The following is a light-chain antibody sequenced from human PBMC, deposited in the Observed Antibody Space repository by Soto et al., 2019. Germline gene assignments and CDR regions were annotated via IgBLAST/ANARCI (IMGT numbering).Light chain of an antibody. V-gene: IGKV1-9*01. CDR3: QQLNTYPVT. J-gene: IGKJ5*01. CDR1: QDISSS. Sequence: DIQLTQSPSFLSASVGDRVTITCRASQDISSSLARYQQKPGKAPNLLIYAASTLQSGVPSRFSGSGSGTEFILTITSLQPEDFATYYCQQLNTYPVTFGQGTRLDI. CDR2: AAS.